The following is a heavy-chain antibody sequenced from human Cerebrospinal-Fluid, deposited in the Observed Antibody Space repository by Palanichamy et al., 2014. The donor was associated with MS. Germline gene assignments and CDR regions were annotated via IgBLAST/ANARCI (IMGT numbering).Heavy chain of an antibody. CDR3: TRFRYCSSTSCSNPNWFDP. CDR2: IRSKAYGGTT. V-gene: IGHV3-49*05. J-gene: IGHJ5*02. CDR1: GFTFGDYA. Sequence: EVQLVEVWGRALVKATGGPSRLSCTASGFTFGDYAMSWFRQAPGKGLEWVGFIRSKAYGGTTEYAASVKGRFTISRDDSKSIAYLQMNSLKTEDTAVYYCTRFRYCSSTSCSNPNWFDPWGQGTLVTVSS. D-gene: IGHD2-2*01.